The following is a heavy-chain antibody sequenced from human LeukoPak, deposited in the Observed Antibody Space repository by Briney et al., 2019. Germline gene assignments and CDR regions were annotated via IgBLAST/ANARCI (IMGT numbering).Heavy chain of an antibody. J-gene: IGHJ4*02. CDR2: IIPIFGTA. CDR1: GGTFSSYA. CDR3: ARDGVSGVLDY. Sequence: ASVKVSCKASGGTFSSYAISWVRQAPGQGLEWMGGIIPIFGTANYAQKFQGRVTITTDESTSTAYMELSSLRSEDTAAYYCARDGVSGVLDYWGQGTLVTVSS. D-gene: IGHD2-8*01. V-gene: IGHV1-69*05.